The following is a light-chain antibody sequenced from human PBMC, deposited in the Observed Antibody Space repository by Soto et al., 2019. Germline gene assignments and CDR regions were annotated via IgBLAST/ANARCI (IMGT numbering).Light chain of an antibody. J-gene: IGKJ5*01. CDR2: AAS. CDR1: QGISSW. V-gene: IGKV1D-12*01. Sequence: DIPLTQSPSSLSASVGDRVTITCRASQGISSWLAWYQQEPGKAPKLLIYAASRLQSGVPSRFSGSGSGTDFTLTISSLQPEDFATYYCQQAYRIPPTFGQGTRLEIK. CDR3: QQAYRIPPT.